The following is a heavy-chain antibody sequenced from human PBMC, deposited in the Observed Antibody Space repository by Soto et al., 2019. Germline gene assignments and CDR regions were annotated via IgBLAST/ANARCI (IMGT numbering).Heavy chain of an antibody. CDR2: IIPIFGTA. CDR1: GGTFSSYA. V-gene: IGHV1-69*12. J-gene: IGHJ6*02. Sequence: QVQLVQSGAEVKKPGSSVKVSCKASGGTFSSYAISWVRQAPGQGLEWMGGIIPIFGTADYAQKFQGRVTITAYESTRTAYMELSSLRSEDTAVYYWASIRANTFYYGMDVWGQGTTVTVSS. D-gene: IGHD3-10*01. CDR3: ASIRANTFYYGMDV.